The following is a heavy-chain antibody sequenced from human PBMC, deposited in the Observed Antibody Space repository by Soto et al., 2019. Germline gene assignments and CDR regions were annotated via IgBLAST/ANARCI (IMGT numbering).Heavy chain of an antibody. Sequence: QVQLVESGGGVVQPGRSLRLSCAASGFTFSSYAMHWVRQAPGKGLEWVAVISYDGSNKYYADSVKGRFTISRDNSKNTLYLQMNSLRAEDTAVYYCERDRRKPSRWYPYYYGIDVWGQGTTVTVSS. V-gene: IGHV3-30-3*01. CDR3: ERDRRKPSRWYPYYYGIDV. J-gene: IGHJ6*02. CDR1: GFTFSSYA. D-gene: IGHD6-13*01. CDR2: ISYDGSNK.